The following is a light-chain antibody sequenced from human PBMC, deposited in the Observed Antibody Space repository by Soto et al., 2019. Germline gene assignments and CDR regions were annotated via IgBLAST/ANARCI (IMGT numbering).Light chain of an antibody. CDR2: EVN. CDR3: SSSAGSSNFVV. J-gene: IGLJ2*01. CDR1: SSDIGGYNS. Sequence: QSALTQPPSASGSPGQSVTISCTGTSSDIGGYNSVSWYQQHPGKAPELMIYEVNKRPSGVPDRFSGSKSGNTASLSVSGLQAEDEADYYCSSSAGSSNFVVFGGGTQLTVL. V-gene: IGLV2-8*01.